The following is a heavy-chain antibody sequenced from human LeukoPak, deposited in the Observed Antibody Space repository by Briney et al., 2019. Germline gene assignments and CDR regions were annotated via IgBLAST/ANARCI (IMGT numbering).Heavy chain of an antibody. J-gene: IGHJ4*02. Sequence: SETLSLTCAVYGGSFSGYYWSWIRQPPGMGLEWIGEINHSGSTNYNPSLKSRVTISVDTSKNQFSLKLSSVTAADTAVYYCAAYPQGAAAGTGYFDYWGQGTLVTVSS. D-gene: IGHD6-13*01. CDR1: GGSFSGYY. V-gene: IGHV4-34*01. CDR3: AAYPQGAAAGTGYFDY. CDR2: INHSGST.